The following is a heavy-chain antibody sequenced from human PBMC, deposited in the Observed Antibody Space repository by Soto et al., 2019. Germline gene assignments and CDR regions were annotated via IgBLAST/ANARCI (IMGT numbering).Heavy chain of an antibody. CDR1: GYTFTSYG. J-gene: IGHJ6*02. V-gene: IGHV1-18*04. Sequence: QVQLVQSGAEVKKPGASVKVSCKASGYTFTSYGISWVRQAPGQGLEWMGWISAYNGYTNYAQKLQGRVTMSTDTSTTTAYMDLRSLRSDDTAVYYCARDRDSSGYYYYGMHVWGQGTTVTVSS. CDR2: ISAYNGYT. CDR3: ARDRDSSGYYYYGMHV. D-gene: IGHD3-22*01.